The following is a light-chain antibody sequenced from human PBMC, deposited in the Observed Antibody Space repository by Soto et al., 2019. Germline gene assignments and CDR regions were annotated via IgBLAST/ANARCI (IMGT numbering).Light chain of an antibody. CDR3: QQYNNWPQT. CDR1: QSVSSN. V-gene: IGKV3-15*01. CDR2: GAS. Sequence: EIVMTQSPATLSVSPGERATLSCRAGQSVSSNLAWYQQKPGQAPRLPIYGASTRATGIPARFSGSGSGTEFTLTISSLQSEDFAVYYCQQYNNWPQTFGQGTKVDIK. J-gene: IGKJ1*01.